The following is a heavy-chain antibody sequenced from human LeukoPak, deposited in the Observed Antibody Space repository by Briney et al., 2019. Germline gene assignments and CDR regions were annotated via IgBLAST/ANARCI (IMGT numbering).Heavy chain of an antibody. CDR3: TRWPVTTENYFDY. CDR1: GGSISSGNYY. J-gene: IGHJ4*02. Sequence: SETLSLICTVSGGSISSGNYYWAWIPQPPGKGLEWIGSINHSGSTYHNPTLKSRVTISVDTSKNQFSLKLSSVTAADTAVYYCTRWPVTTENYFDYWGQGTLVTVSS. V-gene: IGHV4-39*01. CDR2: INHSGST. D-gene: IGHD4-11*01.